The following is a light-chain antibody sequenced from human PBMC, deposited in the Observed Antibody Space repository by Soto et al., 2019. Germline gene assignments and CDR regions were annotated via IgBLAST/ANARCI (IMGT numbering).Light chain of an antibody. CDR3: CSYAGSSILV. J-gene: IGLJ2*01. V-gene: IGLV2-23*01. Sequence: QSALTQPASVSGSPGQSITISCTGTSSDVGRYNFVSWYQQHPGKAPKLMIYEGTKRPSGVSNRFSGSKSGNTASLTISGLQAEDECDYYCCSYAGSSILVFGGGTKLTVL. CDR2: EGT. CDR1: SSDVGRYNF.